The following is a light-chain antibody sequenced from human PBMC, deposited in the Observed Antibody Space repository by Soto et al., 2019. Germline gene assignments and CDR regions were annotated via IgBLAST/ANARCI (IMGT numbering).Light chain of an antibody. V-gene: IGLV1-51*01. CDR3: GTWDSSLTGCYV. CDR1: SSKIGNNY. J-gene: IGLJ1*01. Sequence: QSVLAQPPSVSAAPGRKVTISGSGSSSKIGNNYVSWYQQLPGTAPKLLIYDNNKRPAGIPDRFSGSKSGTSATLGITGLQTGDEADYYCGTWDSSLTGCYVFGNATKATV. CDR2: DNN.